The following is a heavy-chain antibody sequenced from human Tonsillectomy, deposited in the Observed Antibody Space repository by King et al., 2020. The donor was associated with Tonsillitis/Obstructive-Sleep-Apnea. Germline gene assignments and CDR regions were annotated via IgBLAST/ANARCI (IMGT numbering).Heavy chain of an antibody. CDR1: GGSVSSNSYY. J-gene: IGHJ4*02. Sequence: VQLQESGPGLVKPSETLSLTCTVSGGSVSSNSYYWNWIRQPPGKGLEWIGYIYYSGTTNYNPSLKSRVTISSDTSKNQFSLKLSPVTAADTAVYYCARSLYYYGSGSYYTYYFDYWGQGTLVTVSS. CDR3: ARSLYYYGSGSYYTYYFDY. CDR2: IYYSGTT. V-gene: IGHV4-61*01. D-gene: IGHD3-10*01.